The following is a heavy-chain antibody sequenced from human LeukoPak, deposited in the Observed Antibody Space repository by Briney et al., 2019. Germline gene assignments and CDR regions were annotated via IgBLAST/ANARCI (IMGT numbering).Heavy chain of an antibody. D-gene: IGHD3-10*01. CDR2: ISSSSSCI. Sequence: GGSLRLSCAASGFTFSTYSMNWVRQAPGKGLEWVSSISSSSSCIYYADSVKGRFTISRDNAKNSLYLQMNSLRAEDTAVYYCARDQYGSGSYSRLDYRGQGTLVTVSS. CDR3: ARDQYGSGSYSRLDY. CDR1: GFTFSTYS. J-gene: IGHJ4*02. V-gene: IGHV3-21*01.